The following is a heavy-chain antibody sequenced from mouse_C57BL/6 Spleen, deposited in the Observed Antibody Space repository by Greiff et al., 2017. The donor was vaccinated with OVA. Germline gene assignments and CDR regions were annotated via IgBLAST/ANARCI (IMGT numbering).Heavy chain of an antibody. Sequence: QVQLKESGPELVKPGASVKISCKASGYAFSSSWMNWVKQRPGQGLEWIGRIYPGDGDTNYNGKFKGKATLTADKSFSTAYMQLSSLTSEDSAVYFCAPTGYFDVWGTGTTVTVSS. J-gene: IGHJ1*03. CDR2: IYPGDGDT. D-gene: IGHD4-1*02. V-gene: IGHV1-82*01. CDR3: APTGYFDV. CDR1: GYAFSSSW.